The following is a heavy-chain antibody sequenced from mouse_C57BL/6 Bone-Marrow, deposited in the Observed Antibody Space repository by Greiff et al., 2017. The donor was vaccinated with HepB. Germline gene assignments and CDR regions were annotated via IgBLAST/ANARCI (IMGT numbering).Heavy chain of an antibody. D-gene: IGHD1-1*01. CDR1: GFTFSSYG. CDR2: ISSGGSYT. CDR3: ARIYYYGSSYGYFDY. J-gene: IGHJ2*01. V-gene: IGHV5-6*01. Sequence: EVKLVESGGDLVKPGGSLKLSCAASGFTFSSYGMSWVRQTPDKRLEWVATISSGGSYTYYPDSVKGRFTISRDNAKNTLYLQMSSLKSEDTAMYYCARIYYYGSSYGYFDYWGQGTTLTASS.